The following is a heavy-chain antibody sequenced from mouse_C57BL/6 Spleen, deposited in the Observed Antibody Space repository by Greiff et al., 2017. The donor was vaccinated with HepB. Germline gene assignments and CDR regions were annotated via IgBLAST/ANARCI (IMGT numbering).Heavy chain of an antibody. Sequence: EVKLVESVAELVRPGASVKLSCTASGFNIQITYMHWVKQRPEQGLEWIGRIYPANGNTKYDPKFQGKATITADTSSNTAYLQLSSLTSEDTAIYYCARHDYGNSNYDYWGKGTTRTGSS. CDR1: GFNIQITY. CDR2: IYPANGNT. D-gene: IGHD2-1*01. V-gene: IGHV14-3*01. CDR3: ARHDYGNSNYDY. J-gene: IGHJ2*01.